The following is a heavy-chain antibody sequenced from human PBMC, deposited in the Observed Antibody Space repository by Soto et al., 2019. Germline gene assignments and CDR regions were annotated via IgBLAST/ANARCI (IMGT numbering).Heavy chain of an antibody. Sequence: PSETLSLTCAVYGGSFSCYYWSWIRQPPGKGLEWIGEINHSGSTNYNPSLKSRVTISVDTSKNQFSLKLSSVTAADTAVYYCARRVPPRFDYWGQGTLVTVSS. J-gene: IGHJ4*02. CDR1: GGSFSCYY. CDR3: ARRVPPRFDY. V-gene: IGHV4-34*01. CDR2: INHSGST.